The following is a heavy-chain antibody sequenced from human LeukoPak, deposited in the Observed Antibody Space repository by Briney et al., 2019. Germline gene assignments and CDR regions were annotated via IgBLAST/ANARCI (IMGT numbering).Heavy chain of an antibody. Sequence: GGSLRLSCAASGFTFSDHPMNWVRQAPGEGLEWVSYISGGSDAIYYADSVKVRFTISRDNDKNSLYLQMNSLRDEDTAVYFCARDRPPVGAIDYWGQGTLVTVSS. D-gene: IGHD1-26*01. CDR2: ISGGSDAI. V-gene: IGHV3-48*02. J-gene: IGHJ4*02. CDR1: GFTFSDHP. CDR3: ARDRPPVGAIDY.